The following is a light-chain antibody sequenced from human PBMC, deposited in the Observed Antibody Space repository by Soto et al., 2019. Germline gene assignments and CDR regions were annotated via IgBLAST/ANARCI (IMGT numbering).Light chain of an antibody. V-gene: IGLV2-11*01. J-gene: IGLJ3*02. Sequence: QSVLTQPHSVSGSPGQSVTISCTGTNSDVGRYNSVSWYQQLPGKAPKIIISAVRQRPSGVPDRFSGSKSGNTASLTISGLQADDEADYFCCSYTANDNWVCGGGTKLTVL. CDR1: NSDVGRYNS. CDR2: AVR. CDR3: CSYTANDNWV.